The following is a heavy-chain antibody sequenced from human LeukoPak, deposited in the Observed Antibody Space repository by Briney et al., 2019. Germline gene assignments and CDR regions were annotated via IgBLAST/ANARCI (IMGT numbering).Heavy chain of an antibody. CDR2: ISYDGSNK. D-gene: IGHD3-22*01. V-gene: IGHV3-30*18. Sequence: GGSLRLSCAASGFTFSSYAMSWVRQAPGKGLEWVAVISYDGSNKYYADSVKGRFTISRDNSKNTLYLQMNSLRAEDTAVYYCAKGNYYYDSSGSSSSYYYGMDVWGQGTTVTVSS. CDR3: AKGNYYYDSSGSSSSYYYGMDV. J-gene: IGHJ6*02. CDR1: GFTFSSYA.